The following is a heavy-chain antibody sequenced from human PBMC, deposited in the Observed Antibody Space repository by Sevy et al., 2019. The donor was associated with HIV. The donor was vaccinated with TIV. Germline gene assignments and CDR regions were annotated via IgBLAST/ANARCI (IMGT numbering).Heavy chain of an antibody. J-gene: IGHJ5*02. V-gene: IGHV4-4*07. CDR2: IYTSGST. CDR1: GGSISSYY. CDR3: AREWDCSSTSCYTWDWFDP. D-gene: IGHD2-2*02. Sequence: SETLSLTCTVSGGSISSYYWSWIRQPAGKGLEWIGRIYTSGSTNYNPSLKSGVTMSVDTSKNQFSLKLSSVTAADTAVYYCAREWDCSSTSCYTWDWFDPWGQGTLVTVSS.